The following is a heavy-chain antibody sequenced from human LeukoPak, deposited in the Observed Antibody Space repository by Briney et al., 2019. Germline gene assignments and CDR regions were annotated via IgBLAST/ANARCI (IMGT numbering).Heavy chain of an antibody. CDR2: ISTSGDGT. D-gene: IGHD1-26*01. CDR1: GFTFSSHG. CDR3: AKNLLGSGAYSWYFDL. Sequence: GGSLRLSCAASGFTFSSHGMSWVRQTPGKGLECVSTISTSGDGTVYADSVKGRVTISRDNSKNTLYLQMNSLRAEDTAVYSCAKNLLGSGAYSWYFDLWGRGTLVTVSS. J-gene: IGHJ2*01. V-gene: IGHV3-23*01.